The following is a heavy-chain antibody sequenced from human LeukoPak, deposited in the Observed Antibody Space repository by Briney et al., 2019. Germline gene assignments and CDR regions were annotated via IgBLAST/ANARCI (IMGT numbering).Heavy chain of an antibody. V-gene: IGHV3-15*07. CDR1: GFTFSNAW. J-gene: IGHJ5*02. Sequence: GGSLLLSCAASGFTFSNAWMNWVRQAPGKGLEWVGRIKSKTDGETTDYAAPVKGRFTISRDDSKNTLYLQMNSLKTEDTAVYYCTTDWFDPWGQGTLVTVSS. CDR3: TTDWFDP. CDR2: IKSKTDGETT.